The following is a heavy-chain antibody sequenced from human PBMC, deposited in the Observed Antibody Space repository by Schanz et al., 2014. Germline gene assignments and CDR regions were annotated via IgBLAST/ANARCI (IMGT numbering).Heavy chain of an antibody. CDR2: VYFTGST. J-gene: IGHJ4*01. CDR1: GGSLRPYY. Sequence: QVQLRESGPGLVRPSETLSLTCTVSGGSLRPYYWSWIRQTPGKGLDCLGYVYFTGSTNYNPSLKSRVTISVDMSKNEFSLKLSSVTAADTAVYYYARGNYGGDWAFDSWGHGTLVAVAS. D-gene: IGHD4-17*01. CDR3: ARGNYGGDWAFDS. V-gene: IGHV4-59*01.